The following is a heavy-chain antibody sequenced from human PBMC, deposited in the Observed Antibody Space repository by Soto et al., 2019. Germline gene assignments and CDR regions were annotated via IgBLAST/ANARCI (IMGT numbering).Heavy chain of an antibody. CDR1: GFSFSRYA. D-gene: IGHD3-22*01. CDR3: ARDQYYDKSGYLTYYFDS. J-gene: IGHJ4*02. CDR2: ITFDGRNK. V-gene: IGHV3-30*03. Sequence: GGSLRLSCAASGFSFSRYAMHWVRQAPGKGLEWLAVITFDGRNKYYVDSLKGRFTISRDNSKNTVYLQMNNLRVEDTALYYCARDQYYDKSGYLTYYFDSWGQGTLVTVSS.